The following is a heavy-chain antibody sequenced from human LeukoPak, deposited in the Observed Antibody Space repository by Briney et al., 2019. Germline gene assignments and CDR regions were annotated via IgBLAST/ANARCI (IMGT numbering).Heavy chain of an antibody. Sequence: SETLSLTCAVYGGSFSGYYWSWIRQPPGKGLEWIGEINHSGSTNYNPSLKSRVTISVDTSKNQFSLKLSSVTAADTAVYYCAKVLQLGHKCPADYYAMDVWGQGTTIIVSS. V-gene: IGHV4-34*01. CDR1: GGSFSGYY. J-gene: IGHJ6*02. CDR2: INHSGST. CDR3: AKVLQLGHKCPADYYAMDV. D-gene: IGHD5-18*01.